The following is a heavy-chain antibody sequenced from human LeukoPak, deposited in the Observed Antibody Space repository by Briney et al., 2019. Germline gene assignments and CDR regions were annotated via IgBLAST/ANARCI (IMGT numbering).Heavy chain of an antibody. CDR1: GFTFSSYA. CDR3: AKPMVACSGGSCLFAFDI. V-gene: IGHV3-23*01. CDR2: ISGSGGST. Sequence: GGSLRLSCAASGFTFSSYAMSWVRQAPGKGLKWVSAISGSGGSTYYADSVKGRFTISRDNSKNTLYLQMNSLRAEDTAVYYCAKPMVACSGGSCLFAFDIWGQGTMVTVSS. D-gene: IGHD2-15*01. J-gene: IGHJ3*02.